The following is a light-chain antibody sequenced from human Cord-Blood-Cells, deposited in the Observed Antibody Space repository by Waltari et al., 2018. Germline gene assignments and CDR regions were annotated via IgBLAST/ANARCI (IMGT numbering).Light chain of an antibody. CDR1: QSVSSSY. J-gene: IGKJ2*01. CDR2: GAS. V-gene: IGKV3-20*01. CDR3: QQYGSSPYT. Sequence: EIVLTQSPATLSLSPGARVTLSCRASQSVSSSYLAWYQQKPGQAPRLLIYGASSRATGIPDRFSGSGSGTDFTLTISRLEPEDFAVYYCQQYGSSPYTFGQGTKLEIK.